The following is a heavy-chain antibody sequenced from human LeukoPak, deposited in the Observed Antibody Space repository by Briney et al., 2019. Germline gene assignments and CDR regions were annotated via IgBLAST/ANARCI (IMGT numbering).Heavy chain of an antibody. Sequence: PSETLSLTCAVYGGSFSSYYWSWIRQPPGKGLEWIGEINHSGSTNYNPSLKSRVTISVDTSKNQFSLKLSSVTAADTAVYYCATEGYSSSWYVLGRGFDYWGQGTLVTVSS. J-gene: IGHJ4*02. CDR1: GGSFSSYY. D-gene: IGHD6-13*01. CDR2: INHSGST. CDR3: ATEGYSSSWYVLGRGFDY. V-gene: IGHV4-34*01.